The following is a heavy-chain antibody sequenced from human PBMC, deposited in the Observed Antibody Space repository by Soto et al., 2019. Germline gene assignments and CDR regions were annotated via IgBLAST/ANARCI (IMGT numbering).Heavy chain of an antibody. J-gene: IGHJ6*02. Sequence: QVQLQESGPGLVKPSETLSLTCTVSGVSMTDFYWSWVRQPAGKGLEWLGRVYGSGSSSYNPSLKGRVTMSLDTSKYLFSLNLTSVAAADTAVYYCAVGDPPTWVQGTSVIVSS. CDR3: AVGDPPT. CDR1: GVSMTDFY. CDR2: VYGSGSS. V-gene: IGHV4-4*07.